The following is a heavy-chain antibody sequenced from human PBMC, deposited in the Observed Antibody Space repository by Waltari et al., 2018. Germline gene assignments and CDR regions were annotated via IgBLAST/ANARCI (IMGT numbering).Heavy chain of an antibody. CDR3: ARAPSSFDTSGYYSDF. CDR1: GFTFGLFE. CDR2: ISRSGSII. Sequence: EVQLVESGGGLVQPGGSLRVSCAASGFTFGLFELHWVRQAPGKGLEWTAYISRSGSIIYYADYVKGRFTISRDDAKNSVYLQMNSLTAEDTAVYYCARAPSSFDTSGYYSDFWGQGTLVAVSS. V-gene: IGHV3-48*03. J-gene: IGHJ4*02. D-gene: IGHD3-22*01.